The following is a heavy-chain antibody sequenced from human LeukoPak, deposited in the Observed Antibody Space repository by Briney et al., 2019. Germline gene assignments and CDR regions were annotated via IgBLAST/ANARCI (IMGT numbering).Heavy chain of an antibody. D-gene: IGHD3-3*01. J-gene: IGHJ4*02. Sequence: GGSLRLSCAASGFTFSGSSLQWVRQASGKGLEWLGRIRGKPNSYATAYAASVKSKFTISRDDSKNTAYLQMNSLKTEDTAVYYCTSNDFWSTYWGQGTLVTVSS. CDR3: TSNDFWSTY. CDR2: IRGKPNSYAT. V-gene: IGHV3-73*01. CDR1: GFTFSGSS.